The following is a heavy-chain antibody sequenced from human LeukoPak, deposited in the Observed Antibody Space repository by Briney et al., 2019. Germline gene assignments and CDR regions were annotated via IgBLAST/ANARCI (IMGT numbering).Heavy chain of an antibody. V-gene: IGHV3-53*01. D-gene: IGHD1-26*01. CDR1: GFTFSSNY. CDR2: IYSGGST. Sequence: GSLRLSCAASGFTFSSNYMSWVRQAPGKGLEWVSIIYSGGSTYYSDSVKGGFTISRDTSTNTLYLQMNSLRAEDTAVYYCAREVGATRGLDPWGQGTLVTVSS. CDR3: AREVGATRGLDP. J-gene: IGHJ5*02.